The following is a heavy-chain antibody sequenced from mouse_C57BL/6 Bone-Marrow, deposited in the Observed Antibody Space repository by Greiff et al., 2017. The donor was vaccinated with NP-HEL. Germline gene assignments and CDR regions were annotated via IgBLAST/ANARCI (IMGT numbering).Heavy chain of an antibody. CDR2: IYPRSGNT. J-gene: IGHJ3*01. V-gene: IGHV1-81*01. Sequence: VKLQESGAELARPGASVKLSCKASGYTFTSYGISWVKQRTGQGLEWIGEIYPRSGNTYYNEKFKGKATLTADKSSSTAYMELRSLTSEDSAVYFCARRGPFAYWGQGTLVTVSA. CDR3: ARRGPFAY. CDR1: GYTFTSYG.